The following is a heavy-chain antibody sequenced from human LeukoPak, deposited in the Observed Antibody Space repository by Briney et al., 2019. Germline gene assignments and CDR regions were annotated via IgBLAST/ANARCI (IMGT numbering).Heavy chain of an antibody. Sequence: PGGSLRLSCAASGFTFSSYSMNWVRQAPGKGLEWVSYISSSSSTIYYADSVKGRFTSSRDNAKNSLYLQMNSLRAEDTAVYYCARDKDILTGYYAIVDYWGQGTLVTASS. CDR2: ISSSSSTI. V-gene: IGHV3-48*01. CDR1: GFTFSSYS. CDR3: ARDKDILTGYYAIVDY. D-gene: IGHD3-9*01. J-gene: IGHJ4*02.